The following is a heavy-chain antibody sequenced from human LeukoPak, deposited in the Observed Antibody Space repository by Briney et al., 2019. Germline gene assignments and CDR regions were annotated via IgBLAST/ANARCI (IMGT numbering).Heavy chain of an antibody. V-gene: IGHV1-18*01. J-gene: IGHJ4*02. CDR3: ARDLPVVALVMDY. Sequence: GASVKVSCKASGYNFTNFGISWVRQAPGQGLGWMGWVSGYLKDANSAQKFYVKNTKYAERFHNRVTMTADTSTSTAYMELSSLKFDDTAVYFCARDLPVVALVMDYWGQGTLITVSS. CDR2: VSGYLKDANSAQKFYVKNT. CDR1: GYNFTNFG. D-gene: IGHD2-15*01.